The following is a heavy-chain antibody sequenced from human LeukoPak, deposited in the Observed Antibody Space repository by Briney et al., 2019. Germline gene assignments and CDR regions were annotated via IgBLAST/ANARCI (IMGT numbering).Heavy chain of an antibody. CDR2: IKHDGSEK. V-gene: IGHV3-7*03. Sequence: GGSLRLSCAASGFTFNSYWMGWLRQAPGKGLDWVANIKHDGSEKYYLDSGNGRFTISRDNAKNSLYLQMNSLRAEDTAVYYCATITRIQLERQIDYWGQGTLVTVSS. D-gene: IGHD1-1*01. CDR3: ATITRIQLERQIDY. CDR1: GFTFNSYW. J-gene: IGHJ4*02.